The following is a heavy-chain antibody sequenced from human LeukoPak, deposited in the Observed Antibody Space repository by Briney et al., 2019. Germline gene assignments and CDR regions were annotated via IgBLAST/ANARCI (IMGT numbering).Heavy chain of an antibody. CDR2: INPNSGGT. Sequence: ASVKVSCKASGYIFTDYYMHWVRQAPGQELGWMGRINPNSGGTNYAQKFQGRVTMTRDTSISTAYTELSSLRAEDTALYYCAKDIWAGIAVAGHYYGMDVWGQGTTVTVSS. CDR3: AKDIWAGIAVAGHYYGMDV. CDR1: GYIFTDYY. J-gene: IGHJ6*02. V-gene: IGHV1/OR15-1*02. D-gene: IGHD6-19*01.